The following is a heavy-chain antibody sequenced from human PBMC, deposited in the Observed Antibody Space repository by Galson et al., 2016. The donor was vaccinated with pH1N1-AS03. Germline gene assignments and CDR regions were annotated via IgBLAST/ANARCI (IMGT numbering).Heavy chain of an antibody. Sequence: ETLSLTCTVSGGSISSYYWSWIRQPPGKGLEWIGYIYYTGSPNYNPSLKSRVTISLDTSKNQFSLRLNSVTAADTAVYYCAREVIEMTTSDAFDFWGQGTMVTVSS. V-gene: IGHV4-59*12. D-gene: IGHD5-24*01. CDR3: AREVIEMTTSDAFDF. CDR1: GGSISSYY. J-gene: IGHJ3*01. CDR2: IYYTGSP.